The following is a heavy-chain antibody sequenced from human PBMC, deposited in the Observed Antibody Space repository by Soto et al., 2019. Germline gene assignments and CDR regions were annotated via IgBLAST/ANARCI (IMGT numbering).Heavy chain of an antibody. CDR2: IYPGDSDT. CDR1: GYSFTSYW. Sequence: GESLKISCKGSGYSFTSYWIGWVRQMPGKGLEWMGIIYPGDSDTRYSPSFQGQVTISADKSISTAYLQWSSLKASDTAMYYCAILVGGYSYGSQAYYYYYYMDVWGKGTTVTVSS. J-gene: IGHJ6*03. V-gene: IGHV5-51*01. CDR3: AILVGGYSYGSQAYYYYYYMDV. D-gene: IGHD5-18*01.